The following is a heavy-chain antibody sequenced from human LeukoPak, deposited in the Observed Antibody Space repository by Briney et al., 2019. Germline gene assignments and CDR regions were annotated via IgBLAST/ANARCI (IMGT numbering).Heavy chain of an antibody. CDR1: GFSFSSYG. CDR2: IRYDEREK. V-gene: IGHV3-30*02. D-gene: IGHD2-2*01. J-gene: IGHJ4*02. CDR3: AKPPYCSTTSCLTFDS. Sequence: PGGSLRLSCAASGFSFSSYGMHWVRQAPAKGLEGVAFIRYDEREKYYGDSVKGRFTVARDNSRNTLFLQMNSLTTDDTAGYYCAKPPYCSTTSCLTFDSWGQGTLVTVSS.